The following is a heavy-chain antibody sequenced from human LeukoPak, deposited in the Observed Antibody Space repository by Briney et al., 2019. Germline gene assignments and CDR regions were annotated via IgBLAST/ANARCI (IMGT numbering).Heavy chain of an antibody. Sequence: GGSLRLSCAASGFTFSGSAMHWVRQASGKGLEWVGRIRSKANSYATAYAASVKGRFTISRDDSKNTAYLQMNSLKTEDTAVYYCTYCSSTSCYINWGQGTLVTVSS. CDR3: TYCSSTSCYIN. V-gene: IGHV3-73*01. CDR2: IRSKANSYAT. J-gene: IGHJ4*02. D-gene: IGHD2-2*02. CDR1: GFTFSGSA.